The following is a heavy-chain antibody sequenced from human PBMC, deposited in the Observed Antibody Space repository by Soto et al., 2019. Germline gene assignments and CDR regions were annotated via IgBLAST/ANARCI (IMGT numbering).Heavy chain of an antibody. CDR2: IYYSGST. J-gene: IGHJ3*02. D-gene: IGHD3-22*01. V-gene: IGHV4-31*03. CDR1: GDSIRRGGYY. Sequence: SETLSLTCSVSGDSIRRGGYYWSWIRQYPGKGLEWIGYIYYSGSTYHTPSLKSRVTRLADTSQNQISLKLSSVTAADTAVYYCARGGYYQNLDSALDGFDIWGQGTMVNVSS. CDR3: ARGGYYQNLDSALDGFDI.